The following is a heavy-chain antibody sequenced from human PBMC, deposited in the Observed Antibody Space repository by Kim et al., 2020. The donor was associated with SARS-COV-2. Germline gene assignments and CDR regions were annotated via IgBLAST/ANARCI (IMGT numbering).Heavy chain of an antibody. J-gene: IGHJ6*02. V-gene: IGHV3-11*03. CDR2: ISSRSSYT. D-gene: IGHD3-9*01. CDR3: ARLPYYDMLTGYRETTPPYYYYGMDV. Sequence: GGSLRLSCAASGFTFSDYYMSWIRQAPGKGLEWVSYISSRSSYTNYADSVKGRFTISRDNAKNSLYLQMNSLRAEDTAVYYCARLPYYDMLTGYRETTPPYYYYGMDVWGQGTTVTVSS. CDR1: GFTFSDYY.